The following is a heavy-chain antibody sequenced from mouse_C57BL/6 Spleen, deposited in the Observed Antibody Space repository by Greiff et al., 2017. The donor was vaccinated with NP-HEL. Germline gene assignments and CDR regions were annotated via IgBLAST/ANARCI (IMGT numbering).Heavy chain of an antibody. CDR2: IYPGSGNT. J-gene: IGHJ2*01. CDR1: GYSFTSYY. V-gene: IGHV1-66*01. Sequence: QVQLQQSGPELVKPGASVKISCKASGYSFTSYYIHWVKQRPGQGLEWIGWIYPGSGNTKYNEKFKGKATLTADTSSSTAYMQLSSLTSEDSAVYYCARTMIKRYYFDYWGQGTTLTVSS. CDR3: ARTMIKRYYFDY. D-gene: IGHD2-4*01.